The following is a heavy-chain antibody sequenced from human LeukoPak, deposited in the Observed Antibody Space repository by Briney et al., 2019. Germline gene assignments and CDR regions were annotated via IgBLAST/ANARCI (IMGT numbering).Heavy chain of an antibody. Sequence: PGGSLRLSCAASGFTVSSNYMSWVRQAPGKGLEWVSVIYSGGSTYYADSVKGRFTISRDNSKNTLYLQMNSLRAEDTAVYYCAKSPSGDRYYFDYWGQGTLVTVSS. CDR3: AKSPSGDRYYFDY. D-gene: IGHD4-17*01. V-gene: IGHV3-53*01. CDR1: GFTVSSNY. CDR2: IYSGGST. J-gene: IGHJ4*02.